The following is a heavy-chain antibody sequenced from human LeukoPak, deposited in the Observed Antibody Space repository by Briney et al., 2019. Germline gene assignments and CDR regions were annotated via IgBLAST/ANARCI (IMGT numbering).Heavy chain of an antibody. CDR3: ASKYSGSPVNY. V-gene: IGHV3-23*01. CDR2: ISAAGGTT. CDR1: GSTFSDYA. Sequence: GGSLRLSCAASGSTFSDYAMSWVRQAPGKGLEWVSSISAAGGTTYYADSVKGRFTMSRDNGKNTLYLQMNSLRAEDTAIYYCASKYSGSPVNYWGQGTLVTVSS. D-gene: IGHD1-26*01. J-gene: IGHJ4*02.